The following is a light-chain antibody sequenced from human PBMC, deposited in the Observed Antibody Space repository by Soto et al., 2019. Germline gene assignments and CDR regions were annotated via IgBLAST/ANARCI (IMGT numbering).Light chain of an antibody. CDR3: QQYDNLPIT. V-gene: IGKV1-33*01. J-gene: IGKJ5*01. CDR1: QDISNY. Sequence: IERAPCTWCVYVSVGDGAFNTSQASQDISNYLNWYQQKPGKAPKLLIYDASNLETGVPSRFSGSGSGTDFTFTISSLQPEDIATYYCQQYDNLPITCGQGTRLENK. CDR2: DAS.